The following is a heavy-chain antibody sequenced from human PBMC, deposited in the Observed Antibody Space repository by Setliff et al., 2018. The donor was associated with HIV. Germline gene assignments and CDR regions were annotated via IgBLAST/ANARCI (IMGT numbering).Heavy chain of an antibody. D-gene: IGHD1-1*01. CDR2: IYWNNNK. Sequence: ESGPTLVNPTQTLTLTCTFSGLSLSTSGVGVGWIRQSPGKALEWLAFIYWNNNKHYSTSLKSGLTVTKDTSKNRVVFTMTNMDPVDTATYYCAYSGRQLRGPYFDFWGQGTPVTVSS. V-gene: IGHV2-5*01. J-gene: IGHJ4*02. CDR3: AYSGRQLRGPYFDF. CDR1: GLSLSTSGVG.